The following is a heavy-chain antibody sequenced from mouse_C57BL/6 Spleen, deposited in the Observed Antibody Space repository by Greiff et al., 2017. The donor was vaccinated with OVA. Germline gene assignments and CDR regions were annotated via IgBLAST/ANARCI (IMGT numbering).Heavy chain of an antibody. D-gene: IGHD2-1*01. Sequence: QVQLQQSGAELVKPGASVKLSCKASGYTFTSYWMQWVKQRPGQGLEWIGEIDPSDSYTNYNQKFKGKATLTVDTSSSTAYMQLSSLTSEDSAVYYCARSGGNYAPYAMDYWGQGTSVTVSS. J-gene: IGHJ4*01. V-gene: IGHV1-50*01. CDR3: ARSGGNYAPYAMDY. CDR1: GYTFTSYW. CDR2: IDPSDSYT.